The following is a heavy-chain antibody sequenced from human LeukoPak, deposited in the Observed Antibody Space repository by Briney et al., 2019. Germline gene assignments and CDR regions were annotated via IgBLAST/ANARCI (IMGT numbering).Heavy chain of an antibody. CDR3: ARAPHPCLKYQLLCGYFDY. CDR1: GFTFSSYE. V-gene: IGHV3-48*03. CDR2: ISSSGSTI. J-gene: IGHJ4*02. D-gene: IGHD2-2*01. Sequence: GGSLRLSCAASGFTFSSYEMNWVRQAPGKGLEWVSYISSSGSTIYYADSVKGRFTISRDNAKNSLYLQMNSLRAEDTAVYYCARAPHPCLKYQLLCGYFDYWGQGTLVTVSS.